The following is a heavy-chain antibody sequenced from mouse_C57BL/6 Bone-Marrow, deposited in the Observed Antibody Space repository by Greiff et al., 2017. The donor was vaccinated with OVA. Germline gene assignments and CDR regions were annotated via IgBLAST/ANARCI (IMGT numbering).Heavy chain of an antibody. Sequence: QVQLKESGPGLVQPSQSLSITCTVSGFSLTSYGVHWVRQSPGKGLEWLGVIWSGGSTDYNAAFMSRLSITKDNSKRQVFFKMNSLQADDTAIYYRAKKGGVVARYWYFDVWGTGTTVTVSA. V-gene: IGHV2-5*01. CDR1: GFSLTSYG. CDR3: AKKGGVVARYWYFDV. CDR2: IWSGGST. J-gene: IGHJ1*03. D-gene: IGHD1-1*01.